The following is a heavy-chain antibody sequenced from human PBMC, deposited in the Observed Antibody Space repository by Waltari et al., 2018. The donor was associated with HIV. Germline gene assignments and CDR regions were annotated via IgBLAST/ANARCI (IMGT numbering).Heavy chain of an antibody. D-gene: IGHD2-15*01. Sequence: EVQLLESGGGLVQPGGSLRLSCAASVFTFRSYALRWVRQAPGKGLEWVSAISGSGGSTYYADSVKGRFTISRDNAKNILYLQMNSLGVEDTAIYYCASPVGAARAFFYNVDVWGQGTTVTVSS. J-gene: IGHJ6*02. CDR2: ISGSGGST. CDR1: VFTFRSYA. CDR3: ASPVGAARAFFYNVDV. V-gene: IGHV3-23*01.